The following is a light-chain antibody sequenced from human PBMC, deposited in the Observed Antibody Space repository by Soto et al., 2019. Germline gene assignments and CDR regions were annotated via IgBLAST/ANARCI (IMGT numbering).Light chain of an antibody. CDR2: TAS. CDR1: QDISSY. Sequence: DIPLTQSTSFLSASVGDTVTITCRASQDISSYLAWYQQKPGKAPKVLIHTASTLESGVPPRFSGSGSGTHFTLTISNLQPEDFATYYCQHLNSWPPITFGQGTRLDIK. CDR3: QHLNSWPPIT. J-gene: IGKJ5*01. V-gene: IGKV1-9*01.